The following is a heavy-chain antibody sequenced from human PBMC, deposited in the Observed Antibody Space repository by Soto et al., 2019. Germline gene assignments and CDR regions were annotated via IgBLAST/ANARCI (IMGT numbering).Heavy chain of an antibody. CDR3: ARVGYCTSTSSNCPFES. J-gene: IGHJ4*02. V-gene: IGHV3-33*03. Sequence: QELLVESGGGVVQPGTSLRLSCETSGFIFRSYGMHWVRQAPGKGLEWVAVVWYDGSNKEYGESVKGRFTISRDNSKNTLYLQMNNLRADDTAVYYCARVGYCTSTSSNCPFESWGQGTLVPVSS. CDR1: GFIFRSYG. CDR2: VWYDGSNK. D-gene: IGHD2-2*01.